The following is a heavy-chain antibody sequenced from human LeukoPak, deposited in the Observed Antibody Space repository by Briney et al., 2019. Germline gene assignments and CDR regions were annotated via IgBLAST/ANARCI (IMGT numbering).Heavy chain of an antibody. V-gene: IGHV4-4*07. J-gene: IGHJ1*01. CDR2: ISTSGST. D-gene: IGHD3-3*01. CDR1: GVSMRSYY. CDR3: ARDDSGIFGVFSSP. Sequence: SETLSLTCTVSGVSMRSYYWSWIRQPAGKGLEWIGRISTSGSTDYSPSLKSRVTISSDTSRNQFSLKLNSVTAADTAVYFCARDDSGIFGVFSSPWGQGTLVTVSS.